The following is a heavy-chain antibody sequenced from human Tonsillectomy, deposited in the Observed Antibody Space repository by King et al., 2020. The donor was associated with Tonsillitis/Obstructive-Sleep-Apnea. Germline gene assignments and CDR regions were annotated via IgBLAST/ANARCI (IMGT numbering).Heavy chain of an antibody. Sequence: QVQLQQWGAGLLKPSETLSLTCAVYGGSFSGYYWNWIRQPPGKGLEWIGEIDHSGSTNYNPSLKSRVTISEDTSKNQFSLKLSSVTAADTAVYYCAREHSSSLYYWGQGTLVTVSS. J-gene: IGHJ4*02. CDR1: GGSFSGYY. CDR2: IDHSGST. V-gene: IGHV4-34*01. CDR3: AREHSSSLYY. D-gene: IGHD6-13*01.